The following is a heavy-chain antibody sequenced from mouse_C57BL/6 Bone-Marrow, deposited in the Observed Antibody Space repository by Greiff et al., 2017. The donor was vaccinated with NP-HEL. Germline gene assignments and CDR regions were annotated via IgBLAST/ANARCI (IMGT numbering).Heavy chain of an antibody. CDR1: GYTFTSYG. D-gene: IGHD2-4*01. V-gene: IGHV1-81*01. Sequence: VQLQQSGAELARPGASVKLSCKASGYTFTSYGISWVKQRTGQGLEWIGEIYPRSGNTNYNEKFKGKATLTADKSSSTAYMELRSLTSEDSAVYFCASPRYYDYGYFDVWGTGTTVTVSS. CDR3: ASPRYYDYGYFDV. J-gene: IGHJ1*03. CDR2: IYPRSGNT.